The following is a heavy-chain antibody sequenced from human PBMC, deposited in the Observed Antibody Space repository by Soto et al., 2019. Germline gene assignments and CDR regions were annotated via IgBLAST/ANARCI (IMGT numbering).Heavy chain of an antibody. CDR1: GYSFPSYW. V-gene: IGHV5-51*01. D-gene: IGHD3-22*01. Sequence: EVQLVQSGAEGKKPGESLKISCKASGYSFPSYWIAWVRQMSGKGLEWMGIIYPSDSDDRYSPSFQGQANFSVDKSINTAYLQWSSMRASDTAMYYCARPGGDGRGYRTASDYWGQGTLVTVPS. CDR3: ARPGGDGRGYRTASDY. CDR2: IYPSDSDD. J-gene: IGHJ4*02.